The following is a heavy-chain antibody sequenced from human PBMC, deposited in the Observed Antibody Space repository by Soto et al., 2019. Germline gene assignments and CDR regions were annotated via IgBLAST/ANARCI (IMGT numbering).Heavy chain of an antibody. CDR3: ARGMYYDFWSGPGRWFDP. Sequence: ASVKVSCKASGYTFTSYDSNWVRQATGQGLEWMGWMNPNSGNTGYAQKFQGRVTMTRNTSISTAYMELSSLRSEDTAVYYCARGMYYDFWSGPGRWFDPWGQGTLVTVSS. D-gene: IGHD3-3*01. CDR1: GYTFTSYD. J-gene: IGHJ5*02. CDR2: MNPNSGNT. V-gene: IGHV1-8*01.